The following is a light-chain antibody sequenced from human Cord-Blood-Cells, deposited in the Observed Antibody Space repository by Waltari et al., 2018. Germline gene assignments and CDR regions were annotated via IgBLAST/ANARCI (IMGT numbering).Light chain of an antibody. V-gene: IGLV1-40*01. J-gene: IGLJ2*01. CDR2: GSS. Sequence: QSVLTQPPSVSGAPGQRVTISCTGSSSNIGAGYDVHWYQPLPGTAPKLLIYGSSNRPSGVPDRFSGSKSGTSASLAITGLQAEDEADYYCQSYDSSLSGSRVFGGGTKLTVL. CDR1: SSNIGAGYD. CDR3: QSYDSSLSGSRV.